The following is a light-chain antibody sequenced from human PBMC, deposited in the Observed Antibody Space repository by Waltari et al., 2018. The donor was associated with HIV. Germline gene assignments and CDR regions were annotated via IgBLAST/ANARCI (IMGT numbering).Light chain of an antibody. CDR2: DDS. J-gene: IGLJ1*01. CDR1: SSDVGGYKY. Sequence: QSALTQPASVSGSPGQSITISCTGTSSDVGGYKYVSWYQQHPGKAPKLMIYDDSNRPSGFSNRFSGSKSGNTASLTISGLQAEDEADYYCSSYTSSSTYVFGTGTKVTVL. V-gene: IGLV2-14*03. CDR3: SSYTSSSTYV.